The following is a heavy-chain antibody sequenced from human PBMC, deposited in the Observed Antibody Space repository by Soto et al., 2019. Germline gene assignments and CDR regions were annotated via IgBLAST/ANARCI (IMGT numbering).Heavy chain of an antibody. V-gene: IGHV5-51*01. CDR2: IYPGDSDT. CDR1: GYSFTSYW. D-gene: IGHD3-10*01. Sequence: GESLKISCKGSGYSFTSYWIGWVRQVPGKGLEWMGIIYPGDSDTRYSPSFQGQVTISADKSISTAYLQWSSLKASDTAMYYCARTAIDSIVMVRDYYMDVWGKGTTVTVSS. CDR3: ARTAIDSIVMVRDYYMDV. J-gene: IGHJ6*03.